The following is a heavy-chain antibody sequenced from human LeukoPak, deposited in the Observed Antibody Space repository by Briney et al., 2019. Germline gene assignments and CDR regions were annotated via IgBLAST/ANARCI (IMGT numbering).Heavy chain of an antibody. CDR3: ARDLAQSGGTPLTYYYYGMDV. CDR1: GYTFTSYG. J-gene: IGHJ6*02. D-gene: IGHD3-10*01. CDR2: ISAYNGNT. Sequence: ASVKVSCKASGYTFTSYGISWVRQAPGQGLEWMGWISAYNGNTNYAQKLQGRVTMTTDTSTSTAYMELRSLRSDDTAVYYCARDLAQSGGTPLTYYYYGMDVWGQGTTVTVSS. V-gene: IGHV1-18*01.